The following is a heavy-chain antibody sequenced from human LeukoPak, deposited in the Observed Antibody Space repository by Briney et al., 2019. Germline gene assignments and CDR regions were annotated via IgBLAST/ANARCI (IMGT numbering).Heavy chain of an antibody. Sequence: SETLSLTCAVSGYSISSGYYWGWIRQPPGKGLEWIGSIYDSGSTYYNPSLKSRVTISVDTSKNQFSLKLNSVTAADTAVYYCAGNPHWMVRGVITWGQGTLVTVSS. J-gene: IGHJ5*02. D-gene: IGHD3-10*01. CDR2: IYDSGST. V-gene: IGHV4-38-2*01. CDR1: GYSISSGYY. CDR3: AGNPHWMVRGVIT.